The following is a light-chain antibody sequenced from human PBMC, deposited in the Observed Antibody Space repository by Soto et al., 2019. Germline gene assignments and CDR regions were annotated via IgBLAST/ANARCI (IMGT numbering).Light chain of an antibody. CDR3: QQYHNWPA. Sequence: EIVMTQSPATLSVSPGERATLSCRASQSVFSSLAWYQQKPGQAPRLLIYGAATRATGIPARFSGSGSGTEFTMTISSLQSEVFAVYYCQQYHNWPAFGQGTKVEIK. CDR1: QSVFSS. V-gene: IGKV3-15*01. CDR2: GAA. J-gene: IGKJ1*01.